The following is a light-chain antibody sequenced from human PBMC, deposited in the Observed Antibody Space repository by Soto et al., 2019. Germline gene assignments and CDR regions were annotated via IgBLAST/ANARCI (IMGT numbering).Light chain of an antibody. CDR2: GAS. J-gene: IGKJ1*01. Sequence: EIVLTQAPGTLSLSPGERPTLSCRASQTFSSIYLAWYQKKPGQAPXLLIYGASSRATGIPDRLIVSGSGTDFNLPISRLEPEALAVDYCHQYVSWTFDLGTKVEIK. CDR3: HQYVSWT. V-gene: IGKV3-20*01. CDR1: QTFSSIY.